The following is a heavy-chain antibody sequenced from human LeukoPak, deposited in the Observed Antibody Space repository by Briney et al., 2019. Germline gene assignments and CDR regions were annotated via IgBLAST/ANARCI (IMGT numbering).Heavy chain of an antibody. V-gene: IGHV3-21*01. J-gene: IGHJ4*02. CDR1: GFIFSSYS. D-gene: IGHD4-17*01. CDR3: ARRIDYGDYSDY. CDR2: ISSSSTYI. Sequence: GGSLRLSCAASGFIFSSYSMNWVRQAPGKGLEWVSSISSSSTYIYYADSVKGRFTISRDNTKNSLYLQMNSLRAEDTALYYCARRIDYGDYSDYWGQGTLVTVSS.